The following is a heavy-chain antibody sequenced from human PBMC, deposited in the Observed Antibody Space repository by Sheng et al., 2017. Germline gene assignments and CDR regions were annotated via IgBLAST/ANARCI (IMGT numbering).Heavy chain of an antibody. CDR3: ARVGSSSSEGAFDI. CDR1: GFTFDDYG. CDR2: INWNGGST. D-gene: IGHD6-6*01. Sequence: TASGFTFDDYGMSWVRQAPGKGLEWVSGINWNGGSTGYADSVKGRFTISRDNAKNSLYLQMNSLRAEDTALYHCARVGSSSSEGAFDIWGQGTMVTVSS. J-gene: IGHJ3*02. V-gene: IGHV3-20*01.